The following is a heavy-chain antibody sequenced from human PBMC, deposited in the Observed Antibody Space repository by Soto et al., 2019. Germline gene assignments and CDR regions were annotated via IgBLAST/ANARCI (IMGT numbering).Heavy chain of an antibody. Sequence: QVQLVESGGGLVKPGGSLRLSCAASGFTFSDYYMSWIRQAPGKGLEWVSYISSSSSYTNYADSVKGRFTISRDNAKNSLYLQMNSLRAEDTVVYYCARENGYCSSTSCRGGFDYWGQGTLVTVSS. CDR2: ISSSSSYT. CDR3: ARENGYCSSTSCRGGFDY. V-gene: IGHV3-11*05. J-gene: IGHJ4*02. CDR1: GFTFSDYY. D-gene: IGHD2-2*01.